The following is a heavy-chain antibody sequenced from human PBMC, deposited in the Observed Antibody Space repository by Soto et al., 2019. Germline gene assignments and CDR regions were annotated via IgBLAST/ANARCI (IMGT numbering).Heavy chain of an antibody. CDR1: GGSFSGYC. D-gene: IGHD4-17*01. V-gene: IGHV4-34*01. Sequence: SETLSLTCAVYGGSFSGYCWSWIRQPPGKGLERIGEINHSGSTNYNPSLKSRVTISVDTSKNQFSLKLSSVTAADTAVYYCANYPTTETSDYWGQGTLDTVSS. CDR2: INHSGST. J-gene: IGHJ4*02. CDR3: ANYPTTETSDY.